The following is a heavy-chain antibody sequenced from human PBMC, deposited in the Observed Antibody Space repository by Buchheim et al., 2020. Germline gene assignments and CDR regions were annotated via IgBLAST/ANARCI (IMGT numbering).Heavy chain of an antibody. J-gene: IGHJ4*02. CDR2: ISYDGSNK. Sequence: QVQLVESGGGVVQPGRSLRLSCAASGFTFSSYGMHWVRQAPGKGLEWVAVISYDGSNKYYADSGKGRFTISRDNSKNTLYLQMNSLRAEDTAVYYCAKDRHYEGEIDYWGQGTL. V-gene: IGHV3-30*18. CDR3: AKDRHYEGEIDY. CDR1: GFTFSSYG. D-gene: IGHD3-22*01.